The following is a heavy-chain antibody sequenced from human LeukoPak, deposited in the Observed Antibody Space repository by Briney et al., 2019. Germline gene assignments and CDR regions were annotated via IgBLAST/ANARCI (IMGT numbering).Heavy chain of an antibody. CDR3: ARDRSRYYGSGTILPDY. Sequence: GGSLRLSCAASGFTFSSYWMSWVRQAPGKGLEWVANIKQDGSGKYYVDSVKGRFTISRDNAKNSLYLQMNSLRAEDTAVYYCARDRSRYYGSGTILPDYWGQGTLVTVSS. V-gene: IGHV3-7*01. D-gene: IGHD3-10*01. J-gene: IGHJ4*02. CDR1: GFTFSSYW. CDR2: IKQDGSGK.